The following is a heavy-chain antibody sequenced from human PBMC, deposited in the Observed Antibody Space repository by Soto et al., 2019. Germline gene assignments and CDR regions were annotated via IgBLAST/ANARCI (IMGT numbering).Heavy chain of an antibody. CDR2: INHSGST. J-gene: IGHJ4*02. CDR1: GGSFSGYY. D-gene: IGHD5-12*01. CDR3: ARRSIVATIGGIDY. Sequence: PSETLSLTCAVYGGSFSGYYWSWIRQPPGKGLEWIGEINHSGSTNYNPSLKSRVTISVDTSKNQFSLKLSSVTAADTAVYYCARRSIVATIGGIDYWGQGTLVTVSS. V-gene: IGHV4-34*01.